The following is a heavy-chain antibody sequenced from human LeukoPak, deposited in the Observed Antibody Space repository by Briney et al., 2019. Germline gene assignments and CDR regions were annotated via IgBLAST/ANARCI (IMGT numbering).Heavy chain of an antibody. J-gene: IGHJ3*02. CDR3: ARRLPIAVAGPDAFDI. CDR2: ISPDASHP. CDR1: GYSFTSYW. V-gene: IGHV5-51*01. D-gene: IGHD6-19*01. Sequence: GEPLKISCKGSGYSFTSYWSGWVRQMPGKGLEGMGIISPDASHPRSSPSFQGQVTISANKSISTAYLQWSSLKASDTAMYYCARRLPIAVAGPDAFDIWGQGTMVTVSS.